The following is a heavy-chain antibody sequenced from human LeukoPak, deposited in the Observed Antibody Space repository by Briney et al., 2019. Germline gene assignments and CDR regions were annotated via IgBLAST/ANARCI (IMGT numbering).Heavy chain of an antibody. J-gene: IGHJ4*02. CDR2: ISGSGSTT. CDR3: AKALSGYIYGPDV. Sequence: PGGSLRLSCAASGFPFSSYAMTWVRQAAGNGLEWVSTISGSGSTTYYADSVRGRFSISRDNSRNLLFLQMNSLRAEDPALYYCAKALSGYIYGPDVWSQGTLVTVSS. CDR1: GFPFSSYA. V-gene: IGHV3-23*01. D-gene: IGHD5-18*01.